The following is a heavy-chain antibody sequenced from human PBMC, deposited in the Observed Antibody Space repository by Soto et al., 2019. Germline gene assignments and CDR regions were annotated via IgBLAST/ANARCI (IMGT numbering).Heavy chain of an antibody. CDR3: ARDSASSGVFT. CDR2: ISRSGTT. CDR1: GGSISSSNW. Sequence: QVRLQESGPGLVKPSGTLSLTCAVSGGSISSSNWWTWVRQPPGKGLEWIGEISRSGTTNYKPSLKSRVTISVDKSKNQFSLKLGSVTAADTAMYYCARDSASSGVFTWGQGTMVTVSS. V-gene: IGHV4-4*02. J-gene: IGHJ3*01. D-gene: IGHD6-19*01.